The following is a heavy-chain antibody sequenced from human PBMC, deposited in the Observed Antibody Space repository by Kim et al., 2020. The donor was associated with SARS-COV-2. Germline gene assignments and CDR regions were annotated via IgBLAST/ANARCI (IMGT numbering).Heavy chain of an antibody. CDR1: GFTFSSYA. J-gene: IGHJ2*01. V-gene: IGHV3-23*01. CDR2: ISGSGGST. CDR3: AKDTPAPRAARLGWYFDL. Sequence: GGSLRLSCAASGFTFSSYAMSWVRQAPGKGLEWVSAISGSGGSTYYADSVKGRFTISRDNSKNTLYLQMNSLRAEDTAVYYCAKDTPAPRAARLGWYFDLWGRGTLVTVSS. D-gene: IGHD6-6*01.